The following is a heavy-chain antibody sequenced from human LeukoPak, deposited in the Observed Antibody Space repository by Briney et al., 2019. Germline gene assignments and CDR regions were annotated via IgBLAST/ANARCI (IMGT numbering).Heavy chain of an antibody. J-gene: IGHJ4*02. CDR2: IYSSGST. CDR1: GDSISSYY. Sequence: SETLSLTCTVSGDSISSYYWSWIRQPAGKGLEWIGRIYSSGSTNYNPSLKGRVTMSVDTSKNQFSLKLSSVTAADTAVYYCAREGGSGWSGVDYWGQGTLVTVSS. V-gene: IGHV4-4*07. D-gene: IGHD6-19*01. CDR3: AREGGSGWSGVDY.